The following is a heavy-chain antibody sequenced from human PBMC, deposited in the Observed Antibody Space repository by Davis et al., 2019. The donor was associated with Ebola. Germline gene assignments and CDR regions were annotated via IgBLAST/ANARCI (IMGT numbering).Heavy chain of an antibody. CDR3: AKDFYGSGSYIDA. CDR2: ITLNSGTT. J-gene: IGHJ5*02. V-gene: IGHV3-9*01. CDR1: GLTFDDYA. Sequence: SLKISCATSGLTFDDYAMHWFRQAPGKGLEWVSGITLNSGTTAYADSVKGRFTISRDNAKDSLYLQMNSLRTEDTAFYYCAKDFYGSGSYIDAWDQGTLVAVSS. D-gene: IGHD3-10*01.